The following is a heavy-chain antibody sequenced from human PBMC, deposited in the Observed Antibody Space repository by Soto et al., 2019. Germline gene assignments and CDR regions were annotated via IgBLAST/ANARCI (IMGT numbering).Heavy chain of an antibody. Sequence: GGSLRLSCIASGFTFRNYAMAWVRQAPGEDLEWVSAIGTSGTPTLYADSVKSRFSISRDDSRNTVSLQMNSLGVEDAATYYCTRILWSSRRDALDIWGQGTTVTVSS. CDR3: TRILWSSRRDALDI. D-gene: IGHD2-21*01. CDR2: IGTSGTPT. V-gene: IGHV3-23*01. J-gene: IGHJ6*02. CDR1: GFTFRNYA.